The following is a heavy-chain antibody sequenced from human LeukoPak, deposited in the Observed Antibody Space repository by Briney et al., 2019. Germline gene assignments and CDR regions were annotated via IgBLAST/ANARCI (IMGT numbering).Heavy chain of an antibody. CDR3: ARDRGGDTVSYFDY. Sequence: GASVKVSCKASGYTITGYYMHWVRQAPGQGLEWMGRINPNSGGTNSPQKFQGRITMTRDTSISTAYMELSGLRSDDTAVYYCARDRGGDTVSYFDYWGQGTLATVSS. CDR2: INPNSGGT. V-gene: IGHV1-2*06. CDR1: GYTITGYY. J-gene: IGHJ4*02. D-gene: IGHD2-21*01.